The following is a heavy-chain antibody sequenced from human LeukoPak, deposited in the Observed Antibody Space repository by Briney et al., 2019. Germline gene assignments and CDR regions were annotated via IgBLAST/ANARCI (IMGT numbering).Heavy chain of an antibody. V-gene: IGHV3-48*01. Sequence: PGGSLRLSCVASGFTFSSYSMNWVRQAPGKGLEWVSYISGSSSTIYYADSVKGRFTISRDSSKSTLYLQMNSLRAEDTAVYYCTKVSYVRGIVAADPFDYWGQGTLVTVSS. D-gene: IGHD6-13*01. CDR1: GFTFSSYS. CDR2: ISGSSSTI. CDR3: TKVSYVRGIVAADPFDY. J-gene: IGHJ4*02.